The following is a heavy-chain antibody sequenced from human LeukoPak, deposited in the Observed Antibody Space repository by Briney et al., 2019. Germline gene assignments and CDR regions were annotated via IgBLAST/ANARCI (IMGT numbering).Heavy chain of an antibody. D-gene: IGHD2/OR15-2a*01. Sequence: GGSLRLSCAASGFTFSSYEMNWVRLAPGKGMEWVSYISSSGSTKYYADSVRGRFTISRDNSKSTLSLQMNSLRAEDTAIYYCATYRQVLLPFDSWGQGTLVTVSS. V-gene: IGHV3-48*03. CDR3: ATYRQVLLPFDS. CDR2: ISSSGSTK. J-gene: IGHJ4*02. CDR1: GFTFSSYE.